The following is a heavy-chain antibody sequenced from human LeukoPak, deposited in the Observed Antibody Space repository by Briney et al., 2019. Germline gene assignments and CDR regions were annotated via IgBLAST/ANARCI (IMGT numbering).Heavy chain of an antibody. V-gene: IGHV3-33*01. CDR3: ARGSSSSWYFEGWVNYYFDY. J-gene: IGHJ4*02. CDR2: IWYDGSNK. D-gene: IGHD6-13*01. Sequence: PGRSLRLSCAASGYTFSSYGMHWVRQAPGKGLEWVAVIWYDGSNKYYADSVKGRFTISRDNSKNTLYLQMNSLRAEDTAVYYCARGSSSSWYFEGWVNYYFDYWGQGTLVTVSS. CDR1: GYTFSSYG.